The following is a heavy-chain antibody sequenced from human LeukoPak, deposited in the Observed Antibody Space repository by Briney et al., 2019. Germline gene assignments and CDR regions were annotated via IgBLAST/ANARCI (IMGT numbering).Heavy chain of an antibody. V-gene: IGHV4-39*01. J-gene: IGHJ4*02. CDR3: ARLGSGGRDY. CDR2: IYYSGST. Sequence: SETLSLTCTVSGGTISSSSYYWGWIRQPPGKGLEWIGSIYYSGSTYYNPSLKSRVTISVDTSKNQFSLKLSSVTAADTAVYYCARLGSGGRDYWGQGTLVTVSS. CDR1: GGTISSSSYY. D-gene: IGHD2-15*01.